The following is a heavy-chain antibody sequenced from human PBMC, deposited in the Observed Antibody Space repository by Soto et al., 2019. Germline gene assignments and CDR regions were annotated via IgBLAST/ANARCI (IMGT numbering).Heavy chain of an antibody. D-gene: IGHD2-15*01. Sequence: SETLSLTCTVSGGSISSYYWSWIRQPPGKGLEWIGYIYYSGSTNYNPSLKSRVTISVDTSKNQFSLKLSSVTAADTAVYYCARHDVVVVAANWSDPWGQGTLVTVSS. J-gene: IGHJ5*02. CDR2: IYYSGST. CDR3: ARHDVVVVAANWSDP. CDR1: GGSISSYY. V-gene: IGHV4-59*08.